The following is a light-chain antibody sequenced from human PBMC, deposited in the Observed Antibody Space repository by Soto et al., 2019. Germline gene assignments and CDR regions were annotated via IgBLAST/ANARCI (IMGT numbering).Light chain of an antibody. V-gene: IGLV2-14*01. Sequence: QSVLTQPASVSGSPGQSITISCTGTSSDVGGYNYVSWYQQHPGKAPKLMIYEVSNRPSGVSNRFSGSKSGTTASLTISGLQDEEAADYYWSSYTTRSARVFGGGTKLTVL. J-gene: IGLJ3*02. CDR1: SSDVGGYNY. CDR2: EVS. CDR3: SSYTTRSARV.